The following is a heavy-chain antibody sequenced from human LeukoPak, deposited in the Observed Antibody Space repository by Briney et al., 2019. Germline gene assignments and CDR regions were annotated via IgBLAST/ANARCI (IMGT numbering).Heavy chain of an antibody. J-gene: IGHJ4*02. Sequence: PSETLSLTCTVSGGSVSSGSYYWSWIRQPPGKGLEWIGYVYYSGSTNYNPSLKSRVTVSVDTSKNQFSLKLSSVTAADTAVYYCARVPSGVRGIIIDYWGQGTLVTASS. CDR1: GGSVSSGSYY. CDR2: VYYSGST. V-gene: IGHV4-61*01. CDR3: ARVPSGVRGIIIDY. D-gene: IGHD3-10*01.